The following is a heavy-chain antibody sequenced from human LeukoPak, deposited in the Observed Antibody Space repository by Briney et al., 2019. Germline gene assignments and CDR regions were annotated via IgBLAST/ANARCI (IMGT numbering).Heavy chain of an antibody. CDR1: GFTFSSYA. V-gene: IGHV3-30-3*01. J-gene: IGHJ6*03. CDR3: ARPLRPHYYYYMDV. CDR2: ISYDGSNK. D-gene: IGHD3-16*01. Sequence: PGGSLRLSCAASGFTFSSYAMHWVRQAPGKGLEWVAVISYDGSNKYYADSVEGRFTISRDNSKNTLYLQMNSLRAEDTAVYYCARPLRPHYYYYMDVWGKGTTVTVSS.